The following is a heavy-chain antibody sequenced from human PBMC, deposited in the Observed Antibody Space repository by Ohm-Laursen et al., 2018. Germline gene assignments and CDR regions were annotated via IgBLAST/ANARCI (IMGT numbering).Heavy chain of an antibody. CDR2: INPENGGS. CDR1: GFTVTGYF. Sequence: SVKVSCKTSGFTVTGYFIHCGRVRQAPGQGLEWMGWINPENGGSNYAQRFQGRVTMTRDTSISTAYMELNSLRSDDTAIYYCARGGPTVTTFYYNGMDVWGQGTTVAVSS. V-gene: IGHV1-2*02. CDR3: ARGGPTVTTFYYNGMDV. J-gene: IGHJ6*02. D-gene: IGHD4-17*01.